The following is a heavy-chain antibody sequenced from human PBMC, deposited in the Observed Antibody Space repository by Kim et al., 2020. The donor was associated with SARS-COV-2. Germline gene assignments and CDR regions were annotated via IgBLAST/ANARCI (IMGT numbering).Heavy chain of an antibody. D-gene: IGHD1-26*01. V-gene: IGHV3-74*01. CDR3: ARGPQWELPALDY. Sequence: DADSVKGRFTISRANAKNMLYLQMNSLRAEDTAVYYCARGPQWELPALDYWGQGTLVTVSS. J-gene: IGHJ4*02.